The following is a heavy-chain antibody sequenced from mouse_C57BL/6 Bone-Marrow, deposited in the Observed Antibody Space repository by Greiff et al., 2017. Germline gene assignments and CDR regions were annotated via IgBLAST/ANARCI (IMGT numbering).Heavy chain of an antibody. J-gene: IGHJ3*01. V-gene: IGHV1-81*01. D-gene: IGHD1-1*01. CDR2: IYPRSGNT. CDR1: GYTFTSYG. CDR3: ARSRGGLLRPFAY. Sequence: VQLQESGAELARPGASVKLSCKASGYTFTSYGISWVKQRTGQGLEWIGEIYPRSGNTYYNEKFKGKATLTADKSSSTAYMELRSLTSEDPAVYYCARSRGGLLRPFAYWGQGTLVTVSA.